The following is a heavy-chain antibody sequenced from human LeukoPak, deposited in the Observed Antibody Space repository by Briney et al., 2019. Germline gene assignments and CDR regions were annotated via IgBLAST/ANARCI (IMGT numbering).Heavy chain of an antibody. V-gene: IGHV4-34*01. J-gene: IGHJ4*02. D-gene: IGHD3-10*01. CDR1: GGSFSGYY. CDR3: ARVYGSGSYYVDY. Sequence: SETLSLTCAVYGGSFSGYYWSWIRQPPGKGLEWSGEINHSGSTNYNPSLKSRVTISVDTSKNQFSLKLSSVTAADTAVYYCARVYGSGSYYVDYWGQGTLVTVSS. CDR2: INHSGST.